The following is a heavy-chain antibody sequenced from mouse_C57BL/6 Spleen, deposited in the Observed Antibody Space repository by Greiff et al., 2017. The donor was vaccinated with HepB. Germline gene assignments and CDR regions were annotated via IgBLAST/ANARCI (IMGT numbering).Heavy chain of an antibody. Sequence: DVKLVESGGGLVKPGGSLKLSCAASGFTFSDYGMHWVRQAPEKGLEWVAYISSGSSTIYYADTVKGRFTISRDNAKNTLLLQMTSLRSEDTAMYYCARQTYYSNYAFDYWGQGNTLTVSS. V-gene: IGHV5-17*01. CDR3: ARQTYYSNYAFDY. CDR2: ISSGSSTI. J-gene: IGHJ2*01. D-gene: IGHD2-5*01. CDR1: GFTFSDYG.